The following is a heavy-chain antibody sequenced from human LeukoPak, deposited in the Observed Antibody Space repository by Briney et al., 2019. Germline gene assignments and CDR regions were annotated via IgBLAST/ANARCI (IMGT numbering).Heavy chain of an antibody. CDR1: GFTFTTYG. Sequence: GRSLRLSCAASGFTFTTYGMHWVRQAPGKGLEWVAIIWYDGSNKYYADSMKGRFTISRGNSKNTLYLQMNSLRADDTAVYYCAAGEPYGYWGQGTPVTVSS. CDR2: IWYDGSNK. V-gene: IGHV3-33*01. CDR3: AAGEPYGY. J-gene: IGHJ4*02. D-gene: IGHD1-14*01.